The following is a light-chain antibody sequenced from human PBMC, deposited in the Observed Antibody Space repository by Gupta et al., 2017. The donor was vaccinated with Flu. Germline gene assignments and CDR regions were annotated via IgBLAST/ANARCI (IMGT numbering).Light chain of an antibody. CDR3: QQSDSNPTWT. CDR2: AAS. V-gene: IGKV1-39*01. J-gene: IGKJ1*01. CDR1: QSIRSY. Sequence: SSLFESVGDRGTSTCRASQSIRSYLNWYQQKPGKAPKLLIYAASSWQSGVPSRFSGSGSGTDLTLTISSRQQEDFATYYCQQSDSNPTWTFGQGTKVEIK.